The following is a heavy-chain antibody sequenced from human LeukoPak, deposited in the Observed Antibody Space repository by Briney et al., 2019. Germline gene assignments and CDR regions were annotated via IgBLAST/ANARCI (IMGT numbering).Heavy chain of an antibody. CDR2: IYYSRTT. Sequence: PSQTLSLTCTVSGGSISSGDCYWSWIRQPPGKGLEWIGYIYYSRTTYYNPSLKSRLTISVDTSKNQFSLKVTSVTAADTAVYYCARLYSSSWYFDYWGQGSLVTVSS. D-gene: IGHD6-13*01. J-gene: IGHJ4*02. V-gene: IGHV4-30-4*01. CDR3: ARLYSSSWYFDY. CDR1: GGSISSGDCY.